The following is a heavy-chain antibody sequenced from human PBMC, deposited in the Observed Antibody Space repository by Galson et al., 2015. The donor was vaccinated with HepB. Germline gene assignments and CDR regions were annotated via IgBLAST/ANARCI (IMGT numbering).Heavy chain of an antibody. CDR1: GFTFSSYG. D-gene: IGHD6-6*01. CDR3: ARMFQGGAARRYYYGMDV. V-gene: IGHV3-33*01. Sequence: SLRLSCAASGFTFSSYGMHWVRQAPGKGLEWVAVIWYDGSNKYYADSVKGRFTISRDNSKNTLYLQMNSLRAEDTAVYYCARMFQGGAARRYYYGMDVWGQGTTVTASS. CDR2: IWYDGSNK. J-gene: IGHJ6*02.